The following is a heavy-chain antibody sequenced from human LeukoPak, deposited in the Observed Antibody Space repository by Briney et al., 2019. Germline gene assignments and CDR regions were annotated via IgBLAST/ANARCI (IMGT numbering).Heavy chain of an antibody. CDR3: TRGGAAAGFDF. D-gene: IGHD6-13*01. V-gene: IGHV6-1*01. Sequence: PSQTLSLTCAISGDSVSSNSAVWNWLRQSPSRGLEWLGRTYYRSRWYNDYAVSVKSRISVNPDTSKNQFSLQLNSVTPEDTAVYYCTRGGAAAGFDFWGQGTLVTVSS. CDR2: TYYRSRWYN. J-gene: IGHJ4*02. CDR1: GDSVSSNSAV.